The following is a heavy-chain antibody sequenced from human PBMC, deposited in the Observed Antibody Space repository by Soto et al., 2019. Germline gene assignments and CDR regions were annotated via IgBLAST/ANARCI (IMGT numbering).Heavy chain of an antibody. CDR1: GFTFSSYA. V-gene: IGHV3-23*01. CDR3: AKDPRVVVVAANYFDY. J-gene: IGHJ4*02. CDR2: ISGSGGST. D-gene: IGHD2-15*01. Sequence: GGSLRLSCAASGFTFSSYAMSWVRQAPGKGLEWVSAISGSGGSTYYADSVKGRFTISRDNSKNTLYLQMNSLRAEDTAVYYCAKDPRVVVVAANYFDYWGQGTLVTVSS.